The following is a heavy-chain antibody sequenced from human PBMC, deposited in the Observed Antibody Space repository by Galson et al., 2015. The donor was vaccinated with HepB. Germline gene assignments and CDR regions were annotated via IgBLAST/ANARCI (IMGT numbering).Heavy chain of an antibody. CDR3: ARPLVLNGRFNPGFGPFHI. CDR1: GYTFTTYN. Sequence: SVKVSCKASGYTFTTYNMHWVRQAPGQSLEWMGWINTGNGHTKYSRKFQGRVTITRDSSASTAYLYLSSLRSEDTAVYYRARPLVLNGRFNPGFGPFHIWGHGTMGTGSA. CDR2: INTGNGHT. V-gene: IGHV1-3*04. D-gene: IGHD2-8*01. J-gene: IGHJ3*02.